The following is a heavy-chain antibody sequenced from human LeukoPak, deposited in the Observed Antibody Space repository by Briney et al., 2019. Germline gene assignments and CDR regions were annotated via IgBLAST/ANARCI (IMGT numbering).Heavy chain of an antibody. CDR2: VNADGGNT. D-gene: IGHD1-26*01. CDR1: GFTFDDYL. CDR3: AKRVKYGGTWDHFAD. Sequence: GGSLRLSCAASGFTFDDYLMSWVRQAPGKGLEWVSTVNADGGNTYYADSVKGRFTIARDNIKSTLILQMNSLRVESTDLYYCAKRVKYGGTWDHFADWGQGTLVTVSS. J-gene: IGHJ4*02. V-gene: IGHV3-23*01.